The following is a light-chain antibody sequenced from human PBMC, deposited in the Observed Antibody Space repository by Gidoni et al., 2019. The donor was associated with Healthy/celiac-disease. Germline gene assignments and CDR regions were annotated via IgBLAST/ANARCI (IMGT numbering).Light chain of an antibody. CDR3: QVWDSSRGV. CDR2: DDS. Sequence: SYVLTQPPSASVAPGQTARITCGGNNIGSKSLHWYQQQPGQAPVLFVYDDSDRPSGIPERFSGSNAGNTATLTISRVEAGDEADYYCQVWDSSRGVFGGGTKLTVL. V-gene: IGLV3-21*02. J-gene: IGLJ2*01. CDR1: NIGSKS.